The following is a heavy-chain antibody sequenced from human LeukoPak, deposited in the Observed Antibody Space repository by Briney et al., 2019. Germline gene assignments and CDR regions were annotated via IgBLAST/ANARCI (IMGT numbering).Heavy chain of an antibody. CDR3: ARDSPPPYGGYVMLDY. Sequence: ASVKVSCKASGYTFTSYGISWVRQAPGQGLEWMGWISAYNGNTNYAQKLQGRVTMTTDTSTSTAYMELRSLRSDDTAVYYCARDSPPPYGGYVMLDYWGQGTLVTVSS. J-gene: IGHJ4*02. CDR1: GYTFTSYG. CDR2: ISAYNGNT. D-gene: IGHD4-17*01. V-gene: IGHV1-18*04.